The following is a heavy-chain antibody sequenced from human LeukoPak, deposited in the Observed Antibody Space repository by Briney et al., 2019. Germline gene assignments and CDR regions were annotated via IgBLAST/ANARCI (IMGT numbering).Heavy chain of an antibody. CDR2: IYYSGST. CDR1: GGSISSSSYY. CDR3: AQLSRGYSSSWSDAFDI. J-gene: IGHJ3*02. D-gene: IGHD6-13*01. Sequence: PSETLSLTCTVSGGSISSSSYYWGWIRQPPGKGLEWIGSIYYSGSTYYNPSLKSRVTISVDTSKNQFSLKLSSVTAADTAVYYCAQLSRGYSSSWSDAFDIWGQGTMVTVSS. V-gene: IGHV4-39*01.